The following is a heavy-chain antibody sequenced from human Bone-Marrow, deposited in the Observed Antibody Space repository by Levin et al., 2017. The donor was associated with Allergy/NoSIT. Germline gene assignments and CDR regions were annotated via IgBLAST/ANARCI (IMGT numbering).Heavy chain of an antibody. CDR3: ARAGMITYGGSQFDY. J-gene: IGHJ4*02. Sequence: NPGGSLRLSCVVSGYSISSGYNWGWIRQSPGKGLEWIGSIYHSGSTYYNPSLKSRVIISVDTSKNQFSLKLTSVTAADTAVYYCARAGMITYGGSQFDYWGQGTLVTVSS. CDR1: GYSISSGYN. CDR2: IYHSGST. D-gene: IGHD3-16*01. V-gene: IGHV4-38-2*01.